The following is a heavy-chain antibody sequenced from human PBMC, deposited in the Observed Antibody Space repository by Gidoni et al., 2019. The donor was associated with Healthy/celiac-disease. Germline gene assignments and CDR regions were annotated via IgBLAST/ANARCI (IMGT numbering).Heavy chain of an antibody. CDR2: IIPIFGTA. CDR3: ARIESPLGATTFYYYGMDV. CDR1: GGTFSSYA. D-gene: IGHD1-26*01. Sequence: QVQLVQSGAEVKKPGSSVKVSCKASGGTFSSYAISWVRQAPGQGLEWMGGIIPIFGTANYAQKFQGRVTITADESTSTAYMELSSLRSEDTAVYYCARIESPLGATTFYYYGMDVWGQGTTVTVSS. J-gene: IGHJ6*02. V-gene: IGHV1-69*01.